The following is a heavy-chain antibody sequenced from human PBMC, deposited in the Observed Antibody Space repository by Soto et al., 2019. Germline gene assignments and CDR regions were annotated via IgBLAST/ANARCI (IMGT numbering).Heavy chain of an antibody. CDR1: GFSFSRDG. CDR2: IWYDGSNK. D-gene: IGHD2-2*01. V-gene: IGHV3-33*01. CDR3: ARLGCSSTSCYGEGGYYYYYGIDV. Sequence: PGGAQRLLCTASGFSFSRDGRHGVCHATGKGLAWVSIIWYDGSNKYYADSVKGRFTISRDNSKSTLYLQMNSLRAEDTAVYYCARLGCSSTSCYGEGGYYYYYGIDVWGQGTTVTVS. J-gene: IGHJ6*02.